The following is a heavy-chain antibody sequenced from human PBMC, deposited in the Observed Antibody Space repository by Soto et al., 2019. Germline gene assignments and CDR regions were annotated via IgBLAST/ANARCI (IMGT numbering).Heavy chain of an antibody. CDR1: GFTFSSYG. D-gene: IGHD3-22*01. V-gene: IGHV3-30*03. CDR3: ARRSDYYYDSSGYPDY. Sequence: PGVSLRLSCAASGFTFSSYGMHSVRQAPGKGLEWVAVISYDGSNKYYADSVKGRFTISRDNSKNTLYLQMNSLRAEDTAVYYCARRSDYYYDSSGYPDYWGQGTLVTVSS. CDR2: ISYDGSNK. J-gene: IGHJ4*02.